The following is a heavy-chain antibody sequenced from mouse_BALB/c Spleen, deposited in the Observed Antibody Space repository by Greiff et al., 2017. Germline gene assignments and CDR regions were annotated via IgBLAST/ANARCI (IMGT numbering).Heavy chain of an antibody. J-gene: IGHJ3*01. V-gene: IGHV2-6-7*01. CDR1: GFSLTGYG. D-gene: IGHD2-2*01. Sequence: VKLMESGPGLVAPSQSLSITCTVSGFSLTGYGVNWVRQPPGKGLEWLGMIWGDGSTDYNSALKSRLSISKDNSKSQVFLKMNSLQTDDTARYYCARDGGYDGDAFAYWGQGTLVTVSA. CDR2: IWGDGST. CDR3: ARDGGYDGDAFAY.